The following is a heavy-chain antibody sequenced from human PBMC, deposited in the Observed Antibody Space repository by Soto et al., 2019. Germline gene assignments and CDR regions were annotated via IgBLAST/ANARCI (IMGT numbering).Heavy chain of an antibody. CDR1: GFRFTSSW. V-gene: IGHV3-7*01. CDR3: VTWADAADEDYFHH. D-gene: IGHD3-16*01. Sequence: EVQLVESGGGLVQPGGSLRLSCAASGFRFTSSWMSWVRQAPGKGLERVAHINQNGGQKYYVDSAKGRFTISRDNAKTSLYLQMNSLRVEDTAVFYCVTWADAADEDYFHHWGQGTLVTVSS. J-gene: IGHJ1*01. CDR2: INQNGGQK.